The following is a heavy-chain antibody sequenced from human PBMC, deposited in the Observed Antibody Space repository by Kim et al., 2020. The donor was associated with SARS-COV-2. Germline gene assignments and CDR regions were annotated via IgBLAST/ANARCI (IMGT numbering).Heavy chain of an antibody. Sequence: GGSLRLSCAASGFTFSSYEMNWVRQAPGKGLEWVSYISSSGSTIYYADSVKGRFTISRDNAKNSLYLQMNSLRAEDTAVYYCAREPLSITIFGVETRYGMDVWGQGTTVTVSS. V-gene: IGHV3-48*03. CDR1: GFTFSSYE. J-gene: IGHJ6*02. CDR2: ISSSGSTI. CDR3: AREPLSITIFGVETRYGMDV. D-gene: IGHD3-3*01.